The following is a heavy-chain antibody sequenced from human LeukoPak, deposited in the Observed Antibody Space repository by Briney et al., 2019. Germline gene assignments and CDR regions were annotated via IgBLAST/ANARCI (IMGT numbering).Heavy chain of an antibody. J-gene: IGHJ6*02. CDR2: ISSSSTYI. V-gene: IGHV3-21*01. Sequence: PGGSLRLSCAASGFTFSSYSMNWVRQTPGKGLEWVSSISSSSTYIYYADSVKGRFTISRDNSKNTLYLQMNSLRAENTAVYYCARDRSRRYYYGSGSYSPIWAYYYYYYGMDVWGQGTTVTVPS. CDR3: ARDRSRRYYYGSGSYSPIWAYYYYYYGMDV. CDR1: GFTFSSYS. D-gene: IGHD3-10*01.